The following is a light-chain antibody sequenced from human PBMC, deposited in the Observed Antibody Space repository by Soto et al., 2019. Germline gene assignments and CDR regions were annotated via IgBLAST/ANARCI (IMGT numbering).Light chain of an antibody. CDR2: AAS. Sequence: EILFWQSLGTPSLSPEERDTLSCRASLTIDTNLASYQQKPGQAPRLLIFAASYRATGIPPRFSSSSSCTEFFLTTTRLQSEEVFVYYCRQYSNRPPCTFGQGTQLEIK. CDR1: LTIDTN. V-gene: IGKV3-15*01. CDR3: RQYSNRPPCT. J-gene: IGKJ2*02.